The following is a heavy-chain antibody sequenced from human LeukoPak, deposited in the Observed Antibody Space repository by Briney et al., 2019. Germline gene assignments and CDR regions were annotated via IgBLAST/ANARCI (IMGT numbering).Heavy chain of an antibody. J-gene: IGHJ4*02. D-gene: IGHD6-13*01. CDR3: VRAQYSSSWDKIYYFDY. V-gene: IGHV4-59*01. CDR1: GGSISSYY. CDR2: IYYSGST. Sequence: SETLSLTCTVSGGSISSYYWSWIRQPPGKGLEWIGYIYYSGSTNYNPSLKSRVTISVDTSKNQFSLKLSSVTAADTAVCYCVRAQYSSSWDKIYYFDYWGQGTLVTVSS.